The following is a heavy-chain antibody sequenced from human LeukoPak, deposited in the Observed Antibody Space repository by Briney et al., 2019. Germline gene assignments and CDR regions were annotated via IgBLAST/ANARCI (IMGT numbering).Heavy chain of an antibody. Sequence: PGGSLRLSCAASGFTFSSYSMNWVRQAPGKGLEWVSYINSDSSIIYYADSVKGRFTISRDNAKNSLYLQMTNLRADDTAVYYCAAEVGTTYYYFYGLDVWGQGTTVTVSS. CDR1: GFTFSSYS. CDR2: INSDSSII. CDR3: AAEVGTTYYYFYGLDV. V-gene: IGHV3-48*04. D-gene: IGHD1-26*01. J-gene: IGHJ6*02.